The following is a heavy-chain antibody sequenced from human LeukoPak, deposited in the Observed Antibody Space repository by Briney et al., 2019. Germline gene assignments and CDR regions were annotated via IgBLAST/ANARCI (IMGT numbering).Heavy chain of an antibody. V-gene: IGHV3-48*01. CDR1: GFPLSGYT. Sequence: GGSLRLSCAASGFPLSGYTMNWVRQAPGKGLEWRSSMSGSLTTVYYAASVKGRFTVSRDNAKNSLYLQMNSLRAEDTAVYYCARRKLGRSSWGIDYWGQGTLVSVST. J-gene: IGHJ4*02. CDR2: MSGSLTTV. D-gene: IGHD6-13*01. CDR3: ARRKLGRSSWGIDY.